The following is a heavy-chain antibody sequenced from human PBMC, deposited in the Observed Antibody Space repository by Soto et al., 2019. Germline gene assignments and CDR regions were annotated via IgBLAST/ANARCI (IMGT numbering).Heavy chain of an antibody. V-gene: IGHV3-23*01. CDR3: AKDLRLPMVRGPRPFGWFDP. CDR1: GFTFSSYA. J-gene: IGHJ5*02. Sequence: GGSLRLSCAASGFTFSSYAISWVRQAPGKGLEWVSAISGSGGSTYYADSVKGRFTISRDNSKNTPYLQMNSLRAEDTAVYYCAKDLRLPMVRGPRPFGWFDPWGQGTLVTVSS. CDR2: ISGSGGST. D-gene: IGHD3-10*01.